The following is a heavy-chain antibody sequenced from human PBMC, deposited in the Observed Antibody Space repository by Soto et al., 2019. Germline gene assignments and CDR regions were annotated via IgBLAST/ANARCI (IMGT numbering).Heavy chain of an antibody. V-gene: IGHV2-5*02. Sequence: QITLKESGPTLVKPTQTLTLTCTFSGFSLRTSGVGVGWIRQPPGKALEWLALIYWDDDKRYSPSLKSRLTITKDPSKNQVVLAMTNMDPVDTATYYCARMYYYCSGSYYNGFDYWGQGTLVTVSS. CDR2: IYWDDDK. CDR1: GFSLRTSGVG. CDR3: ARMYYYCSGSYYNGFDY. J-gene: IGHJ4*02. D-gene: IGHD3-10*01.